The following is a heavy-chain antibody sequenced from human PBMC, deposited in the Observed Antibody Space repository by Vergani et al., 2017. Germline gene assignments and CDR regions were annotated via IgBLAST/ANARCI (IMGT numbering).Heavy chain of an antibody. V-gene: IGHV4-61*02. D-gene: IGHD2-2*01. CDR1: GGSISSGSYY. CDR3: ARDMSSSKNYYYMDV. CDR2: IYTSGST. J-gene: IGHJ6*03. Sequence: QVQLQESGPGLVKPSQTLSLTCTVSGGSISSGSYYWSWIRQPAGKGLEWIGRIYTSGSTNYNPSLKSRVTISVDTSKNQFSLKLSSVTAADTAVYYCARDMSSSKNYYYMDVWGKGTTVTVSS.